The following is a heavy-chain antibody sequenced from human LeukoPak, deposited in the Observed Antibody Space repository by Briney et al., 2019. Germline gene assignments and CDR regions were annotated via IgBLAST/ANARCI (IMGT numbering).Heavy chain of an antibody. CDR3: ARDPKVGYGGNYYDY. CDR2: IKDDGGEK. D-gene: IGHD4-23*01. J-gene: IGHJ4*02. Sequence: GGSLRLSCAASGFTFSTYWMKWVRQAPGKGLEWVASIKDDGGEKFYVDSVKGRFAISRDNARNSLYLQMNSLRADDTAVYYCARDPKVGYGGNYYDYWGQGTLVTVSS. CDR1: GFTFSTYW. V-gene: IGHV3-7*01.